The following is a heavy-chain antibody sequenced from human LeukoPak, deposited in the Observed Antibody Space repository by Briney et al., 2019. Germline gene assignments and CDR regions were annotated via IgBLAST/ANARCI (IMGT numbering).Heavy chain of an antibody. CDR2: INPNSGGT. D-gene: IGHD3-10*01. CDR1: GYTFTGYY. V-gene: IGHV1-2*02. J-gene: IGHJ4*02. CDR3: ARDHPTMVRGQDY. Sequence: GASVKVSCKASGYTFTGYYMHWVRQAPGQGLEWMGWINPNSGGTNYAQKFQGRVTMTRDTSISTVYMELSSLRSEDTAVYYCARDHPTMVRGQDYWGQGTLVTVSS.